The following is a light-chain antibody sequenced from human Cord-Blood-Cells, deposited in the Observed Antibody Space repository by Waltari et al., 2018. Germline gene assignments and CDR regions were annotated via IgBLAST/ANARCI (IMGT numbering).Light chain of an antibody. CDR3: SSYTSSSTRV. J-gene: IGLJ1*01. V-gene: IGLV2-14*01. CDR1: SSDVVGYSS. CDR2: DVS. Sequence: QSALTQPASVSGSPGQSLTISCTVTSSDVVGYSSVSCYQQPPGKAPKLMIYDVSNRPSGVSNRFSGSKSGNTASLTISGLQAEDEADYYCSSYTSSSTRVFGTGTKVTVL.